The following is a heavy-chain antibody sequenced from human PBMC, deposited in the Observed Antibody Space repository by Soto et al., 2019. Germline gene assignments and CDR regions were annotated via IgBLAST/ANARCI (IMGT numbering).Heavy chain of an antibody. D-gene: IGHD5-12*01. V-gene: IGHV3-21*01. Sequence: EVQLVESGGGLVKPGGSLRLSCAASGFTFSSYSMNWVRQAPGKGLEWVSSISSSSSYIYYADSVKGRFTISRDNAKNSLYLQMNSLRAEDTAVYYCARERPDGYGVFDYWGQGTLVTVSS. CDR1: GFTFSSYS. CDR3: ARERPDGYGVFDY. CDR2: ISSSSSYI. J-gene: IGHJ4*02.